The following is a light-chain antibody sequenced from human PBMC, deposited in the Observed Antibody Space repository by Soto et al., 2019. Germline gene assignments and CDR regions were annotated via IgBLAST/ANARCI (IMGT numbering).Light chain of an antibody. V-gene: IGLV2-14*01. CDR3: SSYTSSSTYV. CDR1: NSYVGGYNY. J-gene: IGLJ1*01. CDR2: DVS. Sequence: QSALNQPASLSGSPGQSLPISLPGTNSYVGGYNYVSWYQQHPGKAPKLMIYDVSNRPSGVSNRFSGSKSGNTASLTISGLQAEVEADYYCSSYTSSSTYVFGTGTKVPVL.